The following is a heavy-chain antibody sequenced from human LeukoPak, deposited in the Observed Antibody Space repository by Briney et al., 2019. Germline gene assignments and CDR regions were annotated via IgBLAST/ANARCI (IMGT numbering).Heavy chain of an antibody. Sequence: ASVKVSCKASGYTFTSYYMHWVRQAPGQGLECMGIINPSGGSTSYAQKFQGRVTMTRDTSTSTVYMELSSLRSEDTAVYYCARSAGLLWFGELLPDAFDIWGQGTMVTVSS. V-gene: IGHV1-46*01. CDR1: GYTFTSYY. CDR3: ARSAGLLWFGELLPDAFDI. CDR2: INPSGGST. D-gene: IGHD3-10*01. J-gene: IGHJ3*02.